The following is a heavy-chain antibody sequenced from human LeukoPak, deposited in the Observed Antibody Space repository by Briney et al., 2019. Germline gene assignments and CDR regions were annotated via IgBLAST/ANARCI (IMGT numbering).Heavy chain of an antibody. D-gene: IGHD6-6*01. J-gene: IGHJ5*02. Sequence: GGSLRLSCAASGFTFVSSAMNWVRQAPGKGLEWVSSISGGGGITNYADSVRGRFTISRDNSKNTLYLQMNSLRAEDTALYYCARYTSSRCFDPWGQGTLVTVSS. CDR2: ISGGGGIT. CDR1: GFTFVSSA. V-gene: IGHV3-23*01. CDR3: ARYTSSRCFDP.